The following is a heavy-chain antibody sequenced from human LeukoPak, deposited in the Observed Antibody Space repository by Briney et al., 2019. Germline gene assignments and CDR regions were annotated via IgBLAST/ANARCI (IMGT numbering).Heavy chain of an antibody. J-gene: IGHJ4*02. CDR2: INPNSGGT. Sequence: EASVKVSCKASGYTFTGYYMHWVRQAPGQGLEWMGWINPNSGGTNYAQKFQGRVTMTRDTSISTAYMELSRLRSDDTAVYYCLLREPHRWVARGFSSSGDFDYWGQGTLVTVSS. CDR3: LLREPHRWVARGFSSSGDFDY. V-gene: IGHV1-2*02. CDR1: GYTFTGYY. D-gene: IGHD6-13*01.